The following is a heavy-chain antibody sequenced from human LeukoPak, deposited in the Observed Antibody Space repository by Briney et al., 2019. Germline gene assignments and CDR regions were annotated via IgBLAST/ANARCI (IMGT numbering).Heavy chain of an antibody. J-gene: IGHJ4*02. Sequence: GGSLRLSCAASGFTFSSYWMSWVRQAPGKGLERVANINQDGSEKYYVDSVKGRFTVSRDNAKKSLYLQMNSLRVEDTAVYYCARDDSTGYHYFDYWSQGTLLTVSS. CDR1: GFTFSSYW. CDR3: ARDDSTGYHYFDY. CDR2: INQDGSEK. D-gene: IGHD3-22*01. V-gene: IGHV3-7*01.